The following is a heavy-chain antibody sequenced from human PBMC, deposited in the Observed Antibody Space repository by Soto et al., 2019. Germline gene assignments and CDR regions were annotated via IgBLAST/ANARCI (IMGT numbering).Heavy chain of an antibody. CDR1: GFTFSNAW. Sequence: PGGSLRLSCAVSGFTFSNAWMSWVRQAPGKGLEWVALIKRKTDGVTTAYAAPVEGRFTISRDDSKNMLYLQADSLKTEDTAVYYCTRHLSLVQWLFLWDHWGQGTLVTVSS. V-gene: IGHV3-15*01. CDR3: TRHLSLVQWLFLWDH. CDR2: IKRKTDGVTT. D-gene: IGHD3-22*01. J-gene: IGHJ4*02.